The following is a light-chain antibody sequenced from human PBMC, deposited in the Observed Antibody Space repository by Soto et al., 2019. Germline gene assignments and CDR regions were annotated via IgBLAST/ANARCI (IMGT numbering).Light chain of an antibody. CDR3: QTWGTGIQV. J-gene: IGLJ2*01. Sequence: QPVLTQSPSASASLGASVKLTCTLSSGHSNYAIAWHQRQPEQGPRYLMKLNSDGSHSQGDGIPDRFSGSSSGTERYLTIASLQSEDEADYYCQTWGTGIQVFGGGTKLTVL. CDR2: LNSDGSH. V-gene: IGLV4-69*01. CDR1: SGHSNYA.